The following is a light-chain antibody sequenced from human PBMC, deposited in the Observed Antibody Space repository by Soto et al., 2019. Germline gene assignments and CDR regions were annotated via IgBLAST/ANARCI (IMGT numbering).Light chain of an antibody. CDR3: QKYYSYLTT. CDR1: QGISSY. CDR2: AAS. V-gene: IGKV1-8*01. J-gene: IGKJ1*01. Sequence: AIRMTQSPSSFSPSTGDRVTITCRVSQGISSYLAWYQQKPGKAPKLLIYAASTVQSGVPSRFSGSGSGTDFTLIIICLQSEDFATYYCQKYYSYLTTFGQGTKVDIK.